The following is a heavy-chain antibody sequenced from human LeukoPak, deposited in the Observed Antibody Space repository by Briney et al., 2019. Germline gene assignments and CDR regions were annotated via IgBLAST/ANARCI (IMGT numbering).Heavy chain of an antibody. Sequence: PGGSLRLSCAASGFTFSGYAMSWVRQAPGKGLGWVSAISVSGGSTYYADPVKGRFTISRDNSENTLYLQMNSLGAEDTAVYYCAQGPRIAARPGMPYYFDCWGEGALVTVSS. CDR2: ISVSGGST. CDR3: AQGPRIAARPGMPYYFDC. J-gene: IGHJ4*02. CDR1: GFTFSGYA. V-gene: IGHV3-23*01. D-gene: IGHD6-6*01.